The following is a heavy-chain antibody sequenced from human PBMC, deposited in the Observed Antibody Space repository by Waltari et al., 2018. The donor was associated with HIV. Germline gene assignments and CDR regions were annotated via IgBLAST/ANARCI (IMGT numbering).Heavy chain of an antibody. Sequence: QVQLVQSGAEVKKPGSSVKVSCKASGGTFSSYAISWVRQAPGQGLEWMGGIIPIFGTANYAQKFQGRVTITADKSTSTAYMELSSLRSEDTAVYYCVRSPEVFGVVMYYFDYWGQGTLVTVSS. CDR3: VRSPEVFGVVMYYFDY. V-gene: IGHV1-69*06. CDR2: IIPIFGTA. CDR1: GGTFSSYA. D-gene: IGHD3-3*01. J-gene: IGHJ4*02.